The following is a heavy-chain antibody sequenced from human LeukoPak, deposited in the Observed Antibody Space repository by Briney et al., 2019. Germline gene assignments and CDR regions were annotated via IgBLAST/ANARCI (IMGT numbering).Heavy chain of an antibody. CDR1: GFTFSSYS. D-gene: IGHD1-14*01. V-gene: IGHV3-21*01. CDR2: ISSSSSYI. Sequence: GGSLRLSCAASGFTFSSYSMNWVRQAPGKGLEWVSSISSSSSYIYYADSVKGRFTISRDNAKNSLHLQMNSLRAEDTAVYYCARDSPKRTSQNHFDYWGQGTLVTVSS. J-gene: IGHJ4*02. CDR3: ARDSPKRTSQNHFDY.